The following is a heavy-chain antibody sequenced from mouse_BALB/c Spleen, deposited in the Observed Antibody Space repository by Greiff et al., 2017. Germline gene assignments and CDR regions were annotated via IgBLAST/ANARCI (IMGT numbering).Heavy chain of an antibody. V-gene: IGHV5-17*02. CDR2: ISSGSSTI. D-gene: IGHD4-1*01. CDR1: GFTFSSFG. J-gene: IGHJ4*01. Sequence: EVNVVESGGGLVQPGGSRKLSCAASGFTFSSFGMHWVRQAPEKGLEWVAYISSGSSTIYYADTVKGRFTISRDNPKNTLFLQMTSLRSEDTAMYYCATGNAMDYWGQGTSVTVSS. CDR3: ATGNAMDY.